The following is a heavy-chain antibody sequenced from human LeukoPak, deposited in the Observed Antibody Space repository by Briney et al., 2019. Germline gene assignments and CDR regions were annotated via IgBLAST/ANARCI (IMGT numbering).Heavy chain of an antibody. CDR3: ARHLPEGNFFDY. CDR1: GGSISSSSYY. Sequence: SETLSLTGTVSGGSISSSSYYWGWIRQPPGKGLEWIGSIYYSGSTYYNPSLKSRVTISVGTSKNQFSLKLSSVTAADTAVYYCARHLPEGNFFDYWGQGTLVTVPS. J-gene: IGHJ4*02. D-gene: IGHD1-7*01. CDR2: IYYSGST. V-gene: IGHV4-39*01.